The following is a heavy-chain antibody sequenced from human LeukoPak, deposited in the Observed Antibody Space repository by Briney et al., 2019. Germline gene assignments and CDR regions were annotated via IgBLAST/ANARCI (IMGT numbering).Heavy chain of an antibody. CDR2: IYYSGST. J-gene: IGHJ4*02. CDR1: GGSISSSSYY. D-gene: IGHD5-12*01. CDR3: ARHGGYSGYDGRPMDY. V-gene: IGHV4-39*01. Sequence: PSETLSLTCTVSGGSISSSSYYWGWIRQPPGKGLEWIGSIYYSGSTYYNPSLKSRITISVDTSKNQFSLKLSSVTAADTAVYYCARHGGYSGYDGRPMDYWGQGTLVTVSS.